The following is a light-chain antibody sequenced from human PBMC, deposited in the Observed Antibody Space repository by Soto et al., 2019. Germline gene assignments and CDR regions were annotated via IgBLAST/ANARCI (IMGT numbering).Light chain of an antibody. Sequence: DLVMTQSPLSLPVTPGEPASISCRSSQSLLHSNGYNYLNWYLQKPGQSPQLLIYLGSNRASGVPDRFSGSGSGTDFTLKISRAEAEYVGVYYCMQDLQTPSTFGQGTKVEIK. CDR3: MQDLQTPST. V-gene: IGKV2-28*01. CDR1: QSLLHSNGYNY. CDR2: LGS. J-gene: IGKJ1*01.